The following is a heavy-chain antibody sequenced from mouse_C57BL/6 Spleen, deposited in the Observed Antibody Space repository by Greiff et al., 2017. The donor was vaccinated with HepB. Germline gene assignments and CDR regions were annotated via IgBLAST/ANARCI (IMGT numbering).Heavy chain of an antibody. V-gene: IGHV1-80*01. CDR3: ARDPMVKAAMDY. Sequence: QVQLQQSGAELVKPGASVKISCKASGYSFSSYWMNWVKQRPGKGLEWIGQIYPGDGDTNYNGKFKGKATLTADKSSSTAYMQLSSLTSEDSAVYFCARDPMVKAAMDYWGQGTSVTVSS. J-gene: IGHJ4*01. D-gene: IGHD2-2*01. CDR1: GYSFSSYW. CDR2: IYPGDGDT.